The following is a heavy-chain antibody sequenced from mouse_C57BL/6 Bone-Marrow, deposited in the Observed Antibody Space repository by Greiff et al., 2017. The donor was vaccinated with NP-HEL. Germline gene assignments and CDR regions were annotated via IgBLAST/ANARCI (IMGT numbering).Heavy chain of an antibody. D-gene: IGHD1-1*01. CDR3: AKYYGGCEE. CDR1: GYAFSSSW. CDR2: IYPGDGDT. V-gene: IGHV1-82*01. Sequence: QVQLQQSGPELVKPGASVKISCKASGYAFSSSWMNWVKQRPGKGLEWIGRIYPGDGDTNYNGKFKGKATLTADNSSSPASMPLSSLPSADSAVSYCAKYYGGCEEWGKGTKRTV. J-gene: IGHJ2*01.